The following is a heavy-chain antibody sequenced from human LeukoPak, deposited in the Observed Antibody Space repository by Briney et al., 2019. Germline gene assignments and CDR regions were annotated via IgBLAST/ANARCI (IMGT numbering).Heavy chain of an antibody. J-gene: IGHJ4*02. CDR3: ARPGGLLSFGEFQPLDF. V-gene: IGHV1-8*02. D-gene: IGHD3-10*01. CDR2: MNPNSGNT. Sequence: ASVKVSCKASGYTFTSYDINWVRQATGQGLEWMGWMNPNSGNTGYAQKFQGRVTLTRDMSTGTVYMELSSLRSEDTAVYYCARPGGLLSFGEFQPLDFWGQGTLVTVSS. CDR1: GYTFTSYD.